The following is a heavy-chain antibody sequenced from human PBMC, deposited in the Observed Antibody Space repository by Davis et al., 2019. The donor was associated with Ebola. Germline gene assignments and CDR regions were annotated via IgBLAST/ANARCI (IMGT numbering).Heavy chain of an antibody. CDR3: SRDSRKYSFDY. CDR1: GFTFSDQY. CDR2: SRNRVYDHST. D-gene: IGHD5-18*01. J-gene: IGHJ4*02. V-gene: IGHV3-72*01. Sequence: PGGSLRLSCAVSGFTFSDQYLDWVRQAPGKGLEWVARSRNRVYDHSTEYAPSVKGRFTISRDDSQNTLYLQMNSLKTEDTAVYYYSRDSRKYSFDYWGQGILVTVSS.